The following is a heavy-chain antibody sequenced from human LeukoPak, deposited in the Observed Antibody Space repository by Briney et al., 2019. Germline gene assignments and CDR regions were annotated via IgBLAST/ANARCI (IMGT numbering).Heavy chain of an antibody. CDR2: ISSNGGST. D-gene: IGHD6-13*01. CDR1: GFTFSSYA. J-gene: IGHJ6*02. CDR3: ARDLRERAIAAAVKYYYYYGMDV. Sequence: GGSLRLSCAASGFTFSSYAMHWVRQAPGKGLEYVSAISSNGGSTYYANSVKGRFTISRDNSKNTLCLQMGSLRAEDMAVYYCARDLRERAIAAAVKYYYYYGMDVWGQGTTVTVSS. V-gene: IGHV3-64*01.